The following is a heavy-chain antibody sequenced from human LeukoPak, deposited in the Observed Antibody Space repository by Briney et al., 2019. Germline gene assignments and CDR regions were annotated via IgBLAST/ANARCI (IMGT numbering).Heavy chain of an antibody. CDR1: GGTFSSYA. J-gene: IGHJ4*02. D-gene: IGHD1-14*01. CDR2: IIPIFGTA. CDR3: ASGGPVTDGGY. Sequence: ASVKVSCKASGGTFSSYAISWVRQAPGQGLEWMGRIIPIFGTANYAQKFQGRVTITADKSTSTAYMELSSLRSDDTAVYYCASGGPVTDGGYWGQGTLVTVSS. V-gene: IGHV1-69*06.